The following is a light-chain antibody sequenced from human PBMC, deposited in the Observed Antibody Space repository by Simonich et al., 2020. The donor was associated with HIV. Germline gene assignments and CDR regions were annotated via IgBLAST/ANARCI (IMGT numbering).Light chain of an antibody. Sequence: EVVLTQSPATLSLSPGERATLSCRTSQSVSVYLAWYQQRPGQAPRLLIYDASNRATGVPARFSGSGSGTDFTLTISSLEPEDFAVYYCQQYYTTPFTFGPGTKVDIK. CDR1: QSVSVY. V-gene: IGKV3-11*01. CDR3: QQYYTTPFT. CDR2: DAS. J-gene: IGKJ3*01.